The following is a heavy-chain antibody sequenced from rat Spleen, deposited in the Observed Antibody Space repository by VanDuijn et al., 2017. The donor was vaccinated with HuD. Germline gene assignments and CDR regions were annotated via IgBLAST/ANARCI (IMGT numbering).Heavy chain of an antibody. CDR2: ISTGGGNT. D-gene: IGHD1-2*01. V-gene: IGHV5S13*01. CDR1: GFTYSNYV. J-gene: IGHJ4*01. Sequence: EVQLVESGGGLVQPGRSLKLSCAASGFTYSNYVMAWVRQAPTKGLEWVASISTGGGNTYYRDSVKGRFTISRDNAKNTLYLQMDSLRSEDTATYYCAKVLYSSYIYGPMDAWGQGASVTVSS. CDR3: AKVLYSSYIYGPMDA.